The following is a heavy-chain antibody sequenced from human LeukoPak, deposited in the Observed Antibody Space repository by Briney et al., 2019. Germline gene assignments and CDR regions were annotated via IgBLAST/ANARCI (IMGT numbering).Heavy chain of an antibody. CDR2: FDPEDGET. CDR3: AMYYYDSSGRLYYFDY. J-gene: IGHJ4*02. CDR1: GYTLTELS. D-gene: IGHD3-22*01. Sequence: ASVKVSCKVSGYTLTELSMHWVRQAPGKGLEWMGGFDPEDGETIYAQKFQGRATMTEDTSTDTAYMELSSLRSEDTAVYYCAMYYYDSSGRLYYFDYWGQGTLVTVSS. V-gene: IGHV1-24*01.